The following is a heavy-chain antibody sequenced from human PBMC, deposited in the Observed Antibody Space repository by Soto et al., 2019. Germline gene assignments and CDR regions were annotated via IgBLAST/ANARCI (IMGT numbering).Heavy chain of an antibody. CDR2: ISSSSSYI. V-gene: IGHV3-21*01. CDR1: GFTFSSYS. D-gene: IGHD1-26*01. Sequence: EVQLVESGGGLVKPGGSLRLSCAASGFTFSSYSMNWVRQAPGKGLEWVSSISSSSSYIYYADSVKVRFTISKDNAKNSLYLQMNSLRAEDTAVYYCARAGPTMGATCMDVWGQGTTVTVSS. J-gene: IGHJ6*02. CDR3: ARAGPTMGATCMDV.